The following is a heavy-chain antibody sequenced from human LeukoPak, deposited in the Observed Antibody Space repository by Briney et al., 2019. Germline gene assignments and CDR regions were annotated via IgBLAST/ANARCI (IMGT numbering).Heavy chain of an antibody. CDR2: IFYSGSA. CDR3: ARQQSDTSLFDP. Sequence: SETLSLTCIVSGDSISSTSYYWAWIRQPPGKGLEWIGMIFYSGSAYYTPSLRGRVTLSVDTSRNQFSLNLISVTAADTGVYFCARQQSDTSLFDPWGQGTLITVSS. V-gene: IGHV4-39*01. CDR1: GDSISSTSYY. D-gene: IGHD2-21*02. J-gene: IGHJ5*02.